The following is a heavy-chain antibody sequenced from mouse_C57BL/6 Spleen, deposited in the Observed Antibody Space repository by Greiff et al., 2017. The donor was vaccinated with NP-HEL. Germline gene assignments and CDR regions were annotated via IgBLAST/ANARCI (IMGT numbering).Heavy chain of an antibody. CDR2: IRNKANNHAT. Sequence: EVKVEESGGGLVQPGGSMKLSCAASGFTFSDAWMDWVRQSLEKGLEWVAEIRNKANNHATYYAESVKGRFTISRDDSKSSVYLQMNSLRAEDTGIYYCTRDGYYVGAMDYWGQGTSVTVSS. D-gene: IGHD2-3*01. CDR3: TRDGYYVGAMDY. CDR1: GFTFSDAW. V-gene: IGHV6-6*01. J-gene: IGHJ4*01.